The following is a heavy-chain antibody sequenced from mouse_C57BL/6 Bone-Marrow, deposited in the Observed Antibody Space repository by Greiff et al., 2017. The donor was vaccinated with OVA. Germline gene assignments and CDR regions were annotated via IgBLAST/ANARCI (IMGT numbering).Heavy chain of an antibody. CDR1: GFTFTNYY. V-gene: IGHV7-3*01. D-gene: IGHD1-1*01. CDR3: ARYKGRVAVGYLDY. Sequence: EVMLVESGGGLVQPGDSLSLSCAASGFTFTNYYMSWVSQPPGKALEWLAFIRNKPNGSTYEYSASVKGRFTISRDNSPSILYLQMNAQRTEDSATYYGARYKGRVAVGYLDYWGQGTALTVSS. J-gene: IGHJ2*01. CDR2: IRNKPNGSTY.